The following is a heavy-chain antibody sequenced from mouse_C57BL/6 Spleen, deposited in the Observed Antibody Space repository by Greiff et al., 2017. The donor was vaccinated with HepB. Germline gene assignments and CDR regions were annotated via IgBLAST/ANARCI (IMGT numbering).Heavy chain of an antibody. J-gene: IGHJ3*01. Sequence: QVQLQQPGAELVKPGASVKLSCKASGYTFTSYWMHWVKQRPGQGLEWIGMIHPNSGSTNYNEKFKSKATLTVDKSSSTAYMQLSSLTSEDSAVYYCATGYGSSYVGLAYWGQGTLVTVSA. V-gene: IGHV1-64*01. D-gene: IGHD1-1*01. CDR3: ATGYGSSYVGLAY. CDR2: IHPNSGST. CDR1: GYTFTSYW.